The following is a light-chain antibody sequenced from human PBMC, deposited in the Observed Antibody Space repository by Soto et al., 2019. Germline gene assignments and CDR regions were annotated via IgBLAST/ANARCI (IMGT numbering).Light chain of an antibody. CDR2: GAS. V-gene: IGKV1-9*01. Sequence: IQLTQSPSSLSASVGDRVTITCRASQGLNTNLAWYQQKPGKASNLLIYGASTLQKGVPSRFSGNGSGTDFTLTISSLQPEDLATYYCQQSNNYFTFGPGTKVDIK. CDR1: QGLNTN. CDR3: QQSNNYFT. J-gene: IGKJ3*01.